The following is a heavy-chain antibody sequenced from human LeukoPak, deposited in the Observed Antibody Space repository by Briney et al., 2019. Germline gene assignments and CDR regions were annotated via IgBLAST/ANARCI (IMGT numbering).Heavy chain of an antibody. Sequence: GGSLRLSCAASGFTVSSNYMSWVRQAPGKGLEWVPVIYSGGSTYYADSVKGRFTISRDNSKNTLYLQMNSLRAEDTAVYYCARDREGAASGGLLSAFDIWGQGTMVTVSS. V-gene: IGHV3-66*02. J-gene: IGHJ3*02. CDR3: ARDREGAASGGLLSAFDI. CDR2: IYSGGST. CDR1: GFTVSSNY. D-gene: IGHD6-13*01.